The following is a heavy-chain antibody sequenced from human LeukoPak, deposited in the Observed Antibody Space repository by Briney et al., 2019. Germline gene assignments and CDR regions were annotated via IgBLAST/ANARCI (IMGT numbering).Heavy chain of an antibody. Sequence: GGSLRLSCAASGFTFSSYAMHWVRQAPGKGLEYVSAISSNGGSTYYANSVKGRFTISRDNSKNTLYLQMGSLRAEDMAVYYCATTVAGTRNAFDIWGQGTMVTVSS. J-gene: IGHJ3*02. D-gene: IGHD6-19*01. CDR3: ATTVAGTRNAFDI. V-gene: IGHV3-64*01. CDR1: GFTFSSYA. CDR2: ISSNGGST.